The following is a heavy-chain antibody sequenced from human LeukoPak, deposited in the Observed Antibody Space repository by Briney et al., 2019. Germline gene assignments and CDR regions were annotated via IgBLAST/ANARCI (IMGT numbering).Heavy chain of an antibody. V-gene: IGHV1-2*02. CDR3: ARDPPTGRVVPGDY. J-gene: IGHJ4*02. Sequence: ASVKVSCKASGYTFTGYYMHWVRQAPGQGLEWMGWINPNSGGTNYAQKFQGRVTMTRDMSTSTVYVELSRLRSEDTAVYYCARDPPTGRVVPGDYWGQGTLVTVSS. CDR2: INPNSGGT. CDR1: GYTFTGYY. D-gene: IGHD3-22*01.